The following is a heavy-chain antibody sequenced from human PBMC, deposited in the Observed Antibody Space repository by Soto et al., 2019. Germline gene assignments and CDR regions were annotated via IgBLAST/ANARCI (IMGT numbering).Heavy chain of an antibody. CDR3: ARGYCSGGSCYGGLVSWFDP. J-gene: IGHJ5*02. V-gene: IGHV4-59*01. CDR2: IYYSGST. Sequence: ETLSLTCTVSGGSISSYYWSWIRQPPGKGLEWIGYIYYSGSTNYNPSLKSRVTISVDTSKNQFSLKLSSVTAADTAVYYCARGYCSGGSCYGGLVSWFDPWGQGTLVTVSS. CDR1: GGSISSYY. D-gene: IGHD2-15*01.